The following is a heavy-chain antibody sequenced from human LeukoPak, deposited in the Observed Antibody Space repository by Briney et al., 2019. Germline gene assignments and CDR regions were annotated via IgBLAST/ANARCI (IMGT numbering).Heavy chain of an antibody. V-gene: IGHV3-33*01. D-gene: IGHD6-19*01. CDR1: GFTFCNYD. Sequence: PGRSLRLSCAPSGFTFCNYDMPRVRQAPGNGLEWVAVIWFDGSNKFYADSVKGRFTISRDNSKNTLYLQMNSLRAEDTAVYYCASSAGALIDCWGQGTLVIVSS. J-gene: IGHJ4*02. CDR3: ASSAGALIDC. CDR2: IWFDGSNK.